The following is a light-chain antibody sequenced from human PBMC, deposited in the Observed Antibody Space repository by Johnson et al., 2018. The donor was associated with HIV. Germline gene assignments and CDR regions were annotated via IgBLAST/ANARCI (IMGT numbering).Light chain of an antibody. CDR1: YSNIEHNY. Sequence: QSVLTQPPSVSAAAGQKVTISCSGTYSNIEHNYVSWYQQLPGTAPKLLIYGTTKRPSGIPDRFSGSKSGTSATLGITGLQTGDEADYYCGTWDSSLSAYVFGTGTKVTVL. CDR2: GTT. V-gene: IGLV1-51*01. CDR3: GTWDSSLSAYV. J-gene: IGLJ1*01.